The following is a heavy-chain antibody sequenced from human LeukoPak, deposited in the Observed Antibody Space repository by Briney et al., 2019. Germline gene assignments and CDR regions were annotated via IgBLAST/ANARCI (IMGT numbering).Heavy chain of an antibody. CDR3: ARDSRDGSTQITRPFDY. D-gene: IGHD5-24*01. CDR1: GFTFSSYS. Sequence: GGSLRLSCAASGFTFSSYSMNWVRQAPGKGLEWVSYISSSSTIYYADSVKGRFTISRDNAKNSLYLQMNSLRAEDTAVYYCARDSRDGSTQITRPFDYWGQGTLVTVSS. J-gene: IGHJ4*02. V-gene: IGHV3-48*04. CDR2: ISSSSTI.